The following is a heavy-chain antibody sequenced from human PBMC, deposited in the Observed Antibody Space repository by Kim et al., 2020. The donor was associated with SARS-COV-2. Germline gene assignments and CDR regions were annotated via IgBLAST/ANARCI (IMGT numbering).Heavy chain of an antibody. CDR1: GGSISSSSYY. J-gene: IGHJ4*02. CDR2: IYYSGST. Sequence: SETLSLTCTVSGGSISSSSYYWGWIRQPPGKGLEWIGSIYYSGSTYYNPSLKSRVTISVDTSKNQFSLKLSSVTAADTAVYYCARRIFGVVSTGYYFDYWGQGTLVTVSS. V-gene: IGHV4-39*01. CDR3: ARRIFGVVSTGYYFDY. D-gene: IGHD3-3*01.